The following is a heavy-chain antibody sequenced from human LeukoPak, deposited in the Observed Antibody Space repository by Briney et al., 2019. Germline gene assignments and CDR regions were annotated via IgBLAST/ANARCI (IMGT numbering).Heavy chain of an antibody. D-gene: IGHD4-17*01. CDR3: ARVQSYSVS. V-gene: IGHV3-21*01. CDR1: GFTVSTYS. Sequence: PGGSLRLSCEASGFTVSTYSVNWVRQAPGKGLDWVSSISAGSSYLYYDASVKGRITFSRDNAKNSLYLQINSLRVEDTAVYYCARVQSYSVSWGQGTLVTVS. J-gene: IGHJ4*02. CDR2: ISAGSSYL.